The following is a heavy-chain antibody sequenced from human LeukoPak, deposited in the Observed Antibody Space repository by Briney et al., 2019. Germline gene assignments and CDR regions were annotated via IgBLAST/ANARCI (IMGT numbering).Heavy chain of an antibody. J-gene: IGHJ4*02. CDR3: ARGGLILTSPFDY. V-gene: IGHV3-30*19. CDR1: GFTFSSYG. Sequence: GGSLRLSCAASGFTFSSYGMHWVRQAPGKGLEWVAVISYDGSNKYYADSVKGRFAISRDNSKNTLYLQMNSLRAEDTAVYYCARGGLILTSPFDYWGQGTLVTVSS. CDR2: ISYDGSNK. D-gene: IGHD3-9*01.